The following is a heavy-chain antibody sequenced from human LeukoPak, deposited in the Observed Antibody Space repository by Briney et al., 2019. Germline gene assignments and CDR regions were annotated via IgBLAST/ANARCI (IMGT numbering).Heavy chain of an antibody. D-gene: IGHD1-26*01. Sequence: WGSLRLSCAASGFTFSSYSMNWVRQAPGKGLEWVAVISYDGSNKYYADSVKGRFTISRDNSKNTLYLQMNSLRAEDTAVYYCARDPSGSYFYWGQGTLVTVSS. CDR2: ISYDGSNK. CDR3: ARDPSGSYFY. J-gene: IGHJ4*02. V-gene: IGHV3-30*03. CDR1: GFTFSSYS.